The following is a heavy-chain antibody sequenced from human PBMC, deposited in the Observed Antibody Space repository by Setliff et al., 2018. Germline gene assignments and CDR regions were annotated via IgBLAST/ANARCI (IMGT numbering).Heavy chain of an antibody. CDR2: LSYNGNA. CDR3: ARHTIAMSTIISYFDY. D-gene: IGHD3-10*01. J-gene: IGHJ4*02. Sequence: SETLSLTCTVSSGSISSDNYYWGWIRQPPGKGLEWIGTLSYNGNAYYTPSLKSRVTISIDTSKNQFSLKLSSVTAADTAVYYCARHTIAMSTIISYFDYCGQGTRVTVS. CDR1: SGSISSDNYY. V-gene: IGHV4-39*01.